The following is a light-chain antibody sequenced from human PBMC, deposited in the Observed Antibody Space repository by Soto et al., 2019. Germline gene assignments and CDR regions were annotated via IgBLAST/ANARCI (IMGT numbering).Light chain of an antibody. CDR3: QHYGSSWT. CDR1: QSVSSSY. CDR2: GAS. Sequence: ETLLTQSPGTLSWSPGERATLSCRASQSVSSSYLAWYQQKAGQAPRLLIYGASNRATGIPDRFSGSGSGTDFILTISRLEPEDFAVYYCQHYGSSWTFGQGTKVDIK. J-gene: IGKJ1*01. V-gene: IGKV3-20*01.